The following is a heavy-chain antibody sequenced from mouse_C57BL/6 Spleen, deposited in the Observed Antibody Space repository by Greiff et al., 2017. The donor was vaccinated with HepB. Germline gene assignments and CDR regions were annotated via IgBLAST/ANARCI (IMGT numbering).Heavy chain of an antibody. CDR1: GYTFTSYW. J-gene: IGHJ4*01. V-gene: IGHV1-61*01. CDR2: IYPSDSDT. Sequence: VQLQQPGAELVRPGSSVKLSCKASGYTFTSYWMDWVKQRPGQGLEWIGNIYPSDSDTHYNQKFKDKATLTVDKSSSTAYMQLSSLTSEDSAVYYCAREGNQGGDYAMDYWGQGTSVTVSS. CDR3: AREGNQGGDYAMDY.